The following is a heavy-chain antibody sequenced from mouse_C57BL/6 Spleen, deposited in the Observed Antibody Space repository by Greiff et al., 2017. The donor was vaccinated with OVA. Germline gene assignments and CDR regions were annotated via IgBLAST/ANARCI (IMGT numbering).Heavy chain of an antibody. CDR3: ARRTVVATDWYFDV. V-gene: IGHV5-12*01. CDR1: GFTFSDYY. CDR2: ISNGGGST. D-gene: IGHD1-1*01. Sequence: EVMLVESGGGLVQPGGSLKLSCAASGFTFSDYYMYWVRQTPEKRLEWVAYISNGGGSTYYPDTVKGRFTISRDNAKNTLYLQMSRLKSEDTAMYYCARRTVVATDWYFDVWGTGTTVTVSS. J-gene: IGHJ1*03.